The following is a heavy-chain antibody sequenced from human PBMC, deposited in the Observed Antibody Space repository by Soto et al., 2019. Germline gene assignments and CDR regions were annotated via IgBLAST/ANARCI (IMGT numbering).Heavy chain of an antibody. V-gene: IGHV3-53*01. Sequence: EVQLVESGGGLIQPGGSLRLSCAVSGFTVSNNYMSWVRQAPGKGLEGVSVIYSGGYTAYGDSVKGRFTISRDNSKNTLYFKMKGPGAHRPAVYFWAARGGGGGYWGQGTLVTVSS. CDR1: GFTVSNNY. CDR2: IYSGGYT. D-gene: IGHD3-10*01. J-gene: IGHJ4*02. CDR3: AARGGGGGY.